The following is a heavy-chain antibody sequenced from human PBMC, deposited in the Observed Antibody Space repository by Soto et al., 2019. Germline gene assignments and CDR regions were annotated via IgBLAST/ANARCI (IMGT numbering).Heavy chain of an antibody. Sequence: SETLSLTSAVYGGSFSGYYWSWIRQPPGKGLEWIGEINHSGSTNYNPSLKSRVTISVDTSKNQFSLKLSSVTAADTAVYYCARGRASSSSRDYYYYMDVWGKGTTVTVSS. V-gene: IGHV4-34*01. CDR2: INHSGST. CDR3: ARGRASSSSRDYYYYMDV. D-gene: IGHD6-6*01. J-gene: IGHJ6*03. CDR1: GGSFSGYY.